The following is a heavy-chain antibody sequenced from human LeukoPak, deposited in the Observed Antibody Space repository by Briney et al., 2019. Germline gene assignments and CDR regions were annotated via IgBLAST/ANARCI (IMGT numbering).Heavy chain of an antibody. CDR3: ARVAVAGTGTSFYY. Sequence: SETLSLTCTVSGGSISSSSYYWGWIRQPPGKGLEWIGSIYYSGSTYYNPSLKSRVTISVDTSKNQFSLKLSPVTAADTAVYYCARVAVAGTGTSFYYWGQGTLVTVSS. CDR1: GGSISSSSYY. V-gene: IGHV4-39*07. J-gene: IGHJ4*02. D-gene: IGHD6-19*01. CDR2: IYYSGST.